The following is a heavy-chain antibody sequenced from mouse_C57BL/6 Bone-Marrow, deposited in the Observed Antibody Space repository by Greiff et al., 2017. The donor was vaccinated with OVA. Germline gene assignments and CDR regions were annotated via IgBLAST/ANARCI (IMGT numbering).Heavy chain of an antibody. D-gene: IGHD2-10*01. V-gene: IGHV1-4*01. CDR1: GYTFTSYT. CDR2: INPSSGYT. J-gene: IGHJ4*01. CDR3: ASPYYGNFLGY. Sequence: VQLQQSGADLARPGASVKMSCKASGYTFTSYTMHWVKQRPGQGLEWIGYINPSSGYTKYNQKFKDKATLTADKSSSTAYMQLSSLTSEDSAVYYCASPYYGNFLGYWGQGTSVTVSS.